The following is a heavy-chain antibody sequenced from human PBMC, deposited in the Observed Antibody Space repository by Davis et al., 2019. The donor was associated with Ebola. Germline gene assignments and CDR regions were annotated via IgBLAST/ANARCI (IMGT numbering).Heavy chain of an antibody. CDR1: GYTFTNYG. Sequence: AASVKVSCKASGYTFTNYGITWVRQAPGQGLEWMGRIIPILGITNYAQKFQGRFTITADKSTSTAYMELSSLRSEDTAVYYCARDLGYCSGGSCYSARFDYWGQGTLVTVSS. CDR2: IIPILGIT. J-gene: IGHJ4*02. D-gene: IGHD2-15*01. V-gene: IGHV1-69*04. CDR3: ARDLGYCSGGSCYSARFDY.